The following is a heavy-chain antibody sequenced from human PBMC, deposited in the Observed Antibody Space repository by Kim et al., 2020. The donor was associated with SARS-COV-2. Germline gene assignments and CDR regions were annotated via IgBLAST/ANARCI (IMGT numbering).Heavy chain of an antibody. D-gene: IGHD3-10*01. J-gene: IGHJ5*02. CDR2: IYYSGST. Sequence: SETLSLTCTVSGGSISSYYWSWIRQPPGKGLEWIGYIYYSGSTNYNPSLKSRVTISVDTSKNQFSLKLSSVTAADTAVYYCARDTSSIVRGVIFPHWFDPWGQGTLVTVSS. V-gene: IGHV4-59*13. CDR3: ARDTSSIVRGVIFPHWFDP. CDR1: GGSISSYY.